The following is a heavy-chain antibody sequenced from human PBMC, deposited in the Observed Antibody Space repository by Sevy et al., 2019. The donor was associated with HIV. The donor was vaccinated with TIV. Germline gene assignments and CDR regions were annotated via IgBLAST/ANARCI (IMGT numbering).Heavy chain of an antibody. CDR2: IYYSGST. CDR3: ARLITMVRGVSLHYGMDV. V-gene: IGHV4-31*03. Sequence: SETLSLTCTVSGGSISSGGYYWSWIRQHPGKGLEWIGYIYYSGSTYYNPSLKSRVTISVDTSKNQFSLKLSSVTAADAAVYYCARLITMVRGVSLHYGMDVWGQGTTVTVSS. D-gene: IGHD3-10*01. CDR1: GGSISSGGYY. J-gene: IGHJ6*02.